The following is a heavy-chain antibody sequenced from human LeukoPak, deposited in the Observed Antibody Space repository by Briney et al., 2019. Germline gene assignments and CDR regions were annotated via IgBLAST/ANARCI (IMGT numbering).Heavy chain of an antibody. CDR1: GYTFPGYY. Sequence: ASVKVSCKASGYTFPGYYMHWVRQPPGQGLEWLGWINPNSGGTNYAQKFQGRVTMTRDTSISTAYMELSRLRSDDTAVYYCARVGPYGSGSSLFDYWGQGTLVTVSS. CDR3: ARVGPYGSGSSLFDY. D-gene: IGHD3-10*01. CDR2: INPNSGGT. V-gene: IGHV1-2*02. J-gene: IGHJ4*02.